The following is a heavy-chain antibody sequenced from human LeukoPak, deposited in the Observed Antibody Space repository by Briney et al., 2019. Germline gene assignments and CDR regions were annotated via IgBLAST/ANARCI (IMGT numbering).Heavy chain of an antibody. V-gene: IGHV4-4*07. CDR2: FYTNGST. D-gene: IGHD1/OR15-1a*01. CDR1: RGSVTTYS. Sequence: SETLSLTCTVSRGSVTTYSWSWIRQPAGEGLEWIGRFYTNGSTNYNPSLKTRVTLSIDKSKNHFSLKLSSVTAADTAVYYCARELTLTTAFDIWGQGTVVTVSS. CDR3: ARELTLTTAFDI. J-gene: IGHJ3*02.